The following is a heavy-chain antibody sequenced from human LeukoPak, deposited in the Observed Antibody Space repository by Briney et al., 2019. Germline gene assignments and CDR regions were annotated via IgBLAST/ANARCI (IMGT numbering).Heavy chain of an antibody. V-gene: IGHV4-59*08. J-gene: IGHJ6*02. D-gene: IGHD3-10*02. CDR1: GGSISSYY. CDR2: IDDSGSA. Sequence: SETLSLTCTVSGGSISSYYWSWIRQPPGRGLEWIAYIDDSGSARYNPSLNSRATISVDTSKNQFTLRLSSVTAADTAVYYCARGDFATFGVWGQGTTVTVSS. CDR3: ARGDFATFGV.